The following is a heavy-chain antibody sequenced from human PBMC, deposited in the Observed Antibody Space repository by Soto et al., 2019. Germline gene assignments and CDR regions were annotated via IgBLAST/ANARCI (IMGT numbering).Heavy chain of an antibody. J-gene: IGHJ4*02. CDR2: INSDGSST. CDR3: AKNPGYYYDSTGYHFDY. CDR1: GFTFSNYW. V-gene: IGHV3-74*01. D-gene: IGHD3-22*01. Sequence: GGSLRLSCAASGFTFSNYWMHWVRQAPGKGLVWVSHINSDGSSTSYADSVKGRFTISRDNSKNTLYLQMNSLRAEDTAVYYCAKNPGYYYDSTGYHFDYWGQGTLVTVSS.